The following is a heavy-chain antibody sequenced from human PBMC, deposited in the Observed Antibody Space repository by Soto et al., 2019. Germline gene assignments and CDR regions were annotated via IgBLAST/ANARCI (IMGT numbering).Heavy chain of an antibody. Sequence: SETLSLTCSVSGGSISGSYWSWMRQSPGKGLEWLGYIYYTGSTNYSPSLRSRVSISVDTSKNEFSLRLSSVTAADTAVYFCARSVAVPGAHIDYWGQGTQVTVSS. CDR3: ARSVAVPGAHIDY. J-gene: IGHJ4*02. D-gene: IGHD6-19*01. CDR1: GGSISGSY. V-gene: IGHV4-59*01. CDR2: IYYTGST.